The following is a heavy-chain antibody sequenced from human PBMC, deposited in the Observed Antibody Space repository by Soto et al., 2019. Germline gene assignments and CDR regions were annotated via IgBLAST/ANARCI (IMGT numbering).Heavy chain of an antibody. D-gene: IGHD6-6*01. V-gene: IGHV5-51*01. CDR3: ARHPHPAEYSSSSYFCYFDY. CDR1: GYSFTSYW. CDR2: IYPGDSDT. J-gene: IGHJ4*02. Sequence: GESLKISCKGSGYSFTSYWIGWVRQMPGKGLEWMGIIYPGDSDTRYSPSFQGQVTISADKSISTAYLQWSSLKASDTAMYYCARHPHPAEYSSSSYFCYFDYWGQGTLVTVSS.